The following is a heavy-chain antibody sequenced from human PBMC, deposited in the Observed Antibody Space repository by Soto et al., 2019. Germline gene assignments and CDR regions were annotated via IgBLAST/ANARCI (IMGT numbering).Heavy chain of an antibody. CDR1: GGSFSGYY. J-gene: IGHJ4*02. D-gene: IGHD3-22*01. CDR2: ISHSGST. CDR3: ATFLLNYYDSSGYYYDYFDY. V-gene: IGHV4-34*01. Sequence: SETLSLTCAVYGGSFSGYYWSWIRQPPGKGLEWIGEISHSGSTNYNPSLKSRVTISVDTSKNQFSLKLSSVTAADTAVYYCATFLLNYYDSSGYYYDYFDYWGQGTLVTVSS.